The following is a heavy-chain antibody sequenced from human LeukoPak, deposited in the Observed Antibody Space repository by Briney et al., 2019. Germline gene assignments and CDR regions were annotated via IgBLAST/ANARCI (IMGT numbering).Heavy chain of an antibody. CDR2: ISYSGST. Sequence: SETLSLTCTVSGGSSSSSSYFWARIRQPPGKGLEWIGSISYSGSTYYNPSLKSRVTISVDTSKNQFSLNLSSVTAADTAVYYCARLARITMVRGKVDYYYYYMDVWGKGTTVTISS. J-gene: IGHJ6*03. CDR3: ARLARITMVRGKVDYYYYYMDV. CDR1: GGSSSSSSYF. V-gene: IGHV4-39*07. D-gene: IGHD3-10*01.